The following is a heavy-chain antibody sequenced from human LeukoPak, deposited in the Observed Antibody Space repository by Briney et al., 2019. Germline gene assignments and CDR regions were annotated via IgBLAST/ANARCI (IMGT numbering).Heavy chain of an antibody. CDR1: GFTFSNYG. CDR3: AKTAGIAAAADFDY. Sequence: SGGSLRLSCAASGFTFSNYGMSWVRRAPGKGLEGVSSISGSGDSTYYADSVKGRFTISRDNSKNTLYLQMNSLRAGDTAVYYCAKTAGIAAAADFDYWGQGTLVTVSS. CDR2: ISGSGDST. J-gene: IGHJ4*02. V-gene: IGHV3-23*01. D-gene: IGHD6-13*01.